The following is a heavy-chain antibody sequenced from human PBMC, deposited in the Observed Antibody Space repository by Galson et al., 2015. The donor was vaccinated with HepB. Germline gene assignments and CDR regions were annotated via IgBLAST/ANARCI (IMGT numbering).Heavy chain of an antibody. D-gene: IGHD2-15*01. V-gene: IGHV3-9*01. CDR2: ISWNSGSI. Sequence: SLRLSCAASGFTFDDYAMHWARQAPGKGLEWVSGISWNSGSIGYADSVKGRFTISRDNAKNSLYLQMNSLRAEDTALYYCAKEPVPRYCSGGSCYLGWELDYWGQGTLVTVSS. J-gene: IGHJ4*02. CDR3: AKEPVPRYCSGGSCYLGWELDY. CDR1: GFTFDDYA.